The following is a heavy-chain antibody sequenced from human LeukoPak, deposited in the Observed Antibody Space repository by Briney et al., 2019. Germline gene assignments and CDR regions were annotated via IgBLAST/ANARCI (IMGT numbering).Heavy chain of an antibody. CDR2: IYYSGST. V-gene: IGHV4-59*01. Sequence: SETLSLTCTVSGGSISSYYWSWIRQPPGKGLEWVGYIYYSGSTNYNPSLKSRVTISVDTSKNQFSLKLSSVTAADTAVYYCARDLHGGFDYWGQGTLVTVSS. CDR3: ARDLHGGFDY. J-gene: IGHJ4*02. CDR1: GGSISSYY.